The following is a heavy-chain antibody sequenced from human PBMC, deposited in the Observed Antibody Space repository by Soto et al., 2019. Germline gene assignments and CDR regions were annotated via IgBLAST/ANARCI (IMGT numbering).Heavy chain of an antibody. CDR3: ARAGPRRELLLYFDY. D-gene: IGHD1-26*01. CDR1: GFTFSSYW. J-gene: IGHJ4*02. CDR2: IKQDGSEK. Sequence: LSCAASGFTFSSYWMSWVRQAPGKGLEWVANIKQDGSEKYYVDSVKGRFTISRDNAKNSLYLQMNSLRAEDTAVYYCARAGPRRELLLYFDYWGQGTLVTVSS. V-gene: IGHV3-7*03.